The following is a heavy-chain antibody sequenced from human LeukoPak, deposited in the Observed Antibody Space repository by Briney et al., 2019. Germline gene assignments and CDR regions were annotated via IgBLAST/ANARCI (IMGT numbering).Heavy chain of an antibody. CDR1: GDSISSYY. Sequence: PSETLSLTCTVSGDSISSYYWSWIRQSPGKGLEWIGYIYYTGSIKYNPSLKSRVTISVDTSKNQFSLKLSSVTAADTAVYYCARHSSGSGSYWGQGTLVTVSS. CDR2: IYYTGSI. J-gene: IGHJ4*02. D-gene: IGHD6-19*01. CDR3: ARHSSGSGSY. V-gene: IGHV4-59*08.